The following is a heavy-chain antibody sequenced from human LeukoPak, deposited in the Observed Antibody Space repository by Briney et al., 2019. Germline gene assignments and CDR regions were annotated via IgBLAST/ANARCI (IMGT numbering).Heavy chain of an antibody. CDR2: IYSSGST. CDR1: GDSIITYY. J-gene: IGHJ5*02. Sequence: SETLSLTCTVSGDSIITYYWSWIRQPPGKGLEWIGYIYSSGSTKYNPTLNSRVAIFIDTSKNQFSLRLNSVTAADTAVYYCARLPQGLNWFGPWGQGTLVTVSS. CDR3: ARLPQGLNWFGP. V-gene: IGHV4-59*01.